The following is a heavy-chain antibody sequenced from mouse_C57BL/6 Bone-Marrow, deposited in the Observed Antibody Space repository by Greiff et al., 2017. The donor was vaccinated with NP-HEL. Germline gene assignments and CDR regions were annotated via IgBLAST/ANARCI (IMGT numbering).Heavy chain of an antibody. CDR3: APSYYYCSSSFDY. Sequence: VQLQQPGAELVKPGASVKLSCKASGYTFTSYWMHWVKQRPGQGLEWIGMIHPNSGSTNYNEKFKSKATLTVDKSSSTAYMQLSSLTSEDSAVYYCAPSYYYCSSSFDYWGQGTTLTVSS. D-gene: IGHD1-1*01. CDR2: IHPNSGST. V-gene: IGHV1-64*01. CDR1: GYTFTSYW. J-gene: IGHJ2*01.